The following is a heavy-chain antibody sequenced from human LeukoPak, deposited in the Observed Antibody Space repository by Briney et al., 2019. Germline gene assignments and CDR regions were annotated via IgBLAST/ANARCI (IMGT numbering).Heavy chain of an antibody. J-gene: IGHJ4*02. CDR2: SGTSGDT. D-gene: IGHD6-13*01. CDR3: AQKRPGTYPLDY. Sequence: GGSLRLSCAASGFTFSNYALNRVRQAPGKGLEWVSASGTSGDTYYADSVRGRFTTSRDNAKNMVYLQMSSLRAEDTALYYCAQKRPGTYPLDYWGQGTLVTVSS. V-gene: IGHV3-23*01. CDR1: GFTFSNYA.